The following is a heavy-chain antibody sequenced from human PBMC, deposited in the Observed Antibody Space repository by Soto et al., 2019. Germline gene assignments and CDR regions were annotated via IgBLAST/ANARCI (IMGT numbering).Heavy chain of an antibody. V-gene: IGHV5-51*01. CDR2: IYPGDSDT. CDR3: AGGGVRGVVTRTRDYYGMDV. CDR1: GYNFTNYW. Sequence: EVQLVQSGAEVKKPGEFLKISCKGSGYNFTNYWIGWVRQMPGKGLESMGIIYPGDSDTRYSPSFQGQVTISAYKSISTAYLQWSSLKASDTAMYYCAGGGVRGVVTRTRDYYGMDVWGQGTTVTVSS. J-gene: IGHJ6*02. D-gene: IGHD3-10*01.